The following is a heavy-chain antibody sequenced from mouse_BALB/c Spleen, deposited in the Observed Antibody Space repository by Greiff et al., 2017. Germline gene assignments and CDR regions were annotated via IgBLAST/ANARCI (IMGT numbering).Heavy chain of an antibody. V-gene: IGHV5-12-2*01. J-gene: IGHJ1*01. CDR1: GFTFSSYT. Sequence: EVQGVESGGGLVQPGGSLKLSCAASGFTFSSYTMSWVRQTPEKRLEWVAYISNGGGSTYYPDTVKGRFTISRDNAKNTLYLQMSSLKSEDTAMYYCAKIQGYFDVWGAGTTVTVSS. CDR3: AKIQGYFDV. CDR2: ISNGGGST.